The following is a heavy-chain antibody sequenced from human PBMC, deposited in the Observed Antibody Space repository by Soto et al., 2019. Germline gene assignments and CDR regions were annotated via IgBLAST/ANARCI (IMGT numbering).Heavy chain of an antibody. CDR1: GFTFSSYV. V-gene: IGHV3-23*01. CDR2: ISGSGGST. CDR3: AKVRADYYDSSGTIDY. J-gene: IGHJ4*02. D-gene: IGHD3-22*01. Sequence: EVQLLESGGGLVQPGGSLRLSCAASGFTFSSYVMSWVRQAPGKGLEWVSAISGSGGSTYYGDSVKGRFTISRDNSKNKLYLQMNSLRAEDTAVYYCAKVRADYYDSSGTIDYWGQGTLVTVSS.